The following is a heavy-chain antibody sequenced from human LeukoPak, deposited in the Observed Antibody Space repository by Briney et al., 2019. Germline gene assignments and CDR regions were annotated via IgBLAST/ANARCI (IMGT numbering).Heavy chain of an antibody. Sequence: GGSLRLSCAASGFTFSSYAMHWVRQAPGKGLEWAAVISYDGSNKYYADSVKGRFTISRDNSKNTLYLQMNSLRAEDTAVYYCARALDYYYYYGMDVWGQGTTVTVSS. CDR2: ISYDGSNK. V-gene: IGHV3-30*04. CDR3: ARALDYYYYYGMDV. J-gene: IGHJ6*02. CDR1: GFTFSSYA.